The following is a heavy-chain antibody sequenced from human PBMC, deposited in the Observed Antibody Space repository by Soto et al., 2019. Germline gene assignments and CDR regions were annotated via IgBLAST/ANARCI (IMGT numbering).Heavy chain of an antibody. CDR3: ARSIVVVTALAY. CDR1: GYTFTSYA. J-gene: IGHJ4*02. V-gene: IGHV1-3*05. D-gene: IGHD2-21*02. Sequence: QVQLVQSGAEEKKPGASVKVSCKASGYTFTSYAMHWVRQAPGQRLEWMGRINAGNGNTKYSQKFQGRVTITRETSASTAYMEVSSLRSEDTAVYYCARSIVVVTALAYWGQGTLVTVSS. CDR2: INAGNGNT.